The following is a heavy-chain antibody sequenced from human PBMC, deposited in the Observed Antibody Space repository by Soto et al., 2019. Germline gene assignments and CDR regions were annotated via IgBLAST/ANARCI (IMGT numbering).Heavy chain of an antibody. J-gene: IGHJ6*02. CDR1: GGTFSSYA. CDR3: ARDKGNYDSSGYYYGYYYYGMDV. D-gene: IGHD3-22*01. CDR2: IIPIFGTA. Sequence: QVQLVQSGAEVKKPGSSVKVSCKASGGTFSSYAISWVRQAPGQGLEWMGGIIPIFGTANYAQKFQGRVTITADESTSTAYVELSSLRSEDTAVYYCARDKGNYDSSGYYYGYYYYGMDVWGQGTTVTVSS. V-gene: IGHV1-69*01.